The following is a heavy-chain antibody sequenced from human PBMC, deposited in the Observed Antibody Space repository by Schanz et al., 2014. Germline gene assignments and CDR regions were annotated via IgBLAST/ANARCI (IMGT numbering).Heavy chain of an antibody. CDR1: RFTFSSYG. V-gene: IGHV3-30*02. Sequence: QVLLVESGGGVVQPGGSLTLSCAASRFTFSSYGMHWVRQAPGKGLEWVAFIWYDGSNKYYADSVKGRFTISRDNSKNTLYVQMNSLRAEDTAVYYCAKSMYSTSWAFDFWGQGAQVTVSS. CDR2: IWYDGSNK. D-gene: IGHD2-2*01. CDR3: AKSMYSTSWAFDF. J-gene: IGHJ4*02.